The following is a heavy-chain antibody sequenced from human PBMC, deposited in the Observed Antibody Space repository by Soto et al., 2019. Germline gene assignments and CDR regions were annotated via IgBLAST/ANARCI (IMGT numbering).Heavy chain of an antibody. CDR1: GYTFTSYG. J-gene: IGHJ4*02. CDR2: LSAYNGNT. V-gene: IGHV1-18*01. Sequence: QVQLVQSGAEVKKPGASVKVSCKASGYTFTSYGISWVRQAPGQGLEWMGWLSAYNGNTNEAQKLQGRVTMTTDTSTSTADMELRSLRSDDTAVYYCVVAAQPYYVDYWGQGTLVTVSS. CDR3: VVAAQPYYVDY. D-gene: IGHD2-15*01.